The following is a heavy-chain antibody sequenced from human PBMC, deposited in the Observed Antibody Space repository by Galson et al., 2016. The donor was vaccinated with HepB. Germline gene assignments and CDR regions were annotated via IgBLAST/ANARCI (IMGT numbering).Heavy chain of an antibody. Sequence: SLRLSCAASGFSFRIYAMNWVRQVPGKGLEWVSTISPGRPNTHYADSVWSRFTIPRDDAKDTVFLHMYSLRDEDTAVYYCAVWLQAHFDHWGQGTFVAVSS. CDR2: ISPGRPNT. J-gene: IGHJ4*02. V-gene: IGHV3-23*01. D-gene: IGHD5-24*01. CDR3: AVWLQAHFDH. CDR1: GFSFRIYA.